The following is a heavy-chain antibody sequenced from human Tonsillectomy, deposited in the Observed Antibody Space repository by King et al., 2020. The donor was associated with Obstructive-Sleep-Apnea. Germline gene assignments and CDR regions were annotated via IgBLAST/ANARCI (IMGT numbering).Heavy chain of an antibody. V-gene: IGHV4-31*03. CDR1: GGSVSSGGYE. CDR3: ASSSEGNWFDP. CDR2: IYDSGST. Sequence: VVMEEWGVGLVKASQTLSLTCTVSGGSVSSGGYEWSWIRQHPGKGLEWIGYIYDSGSTYYSPSLKSRVTMSVDTSKHQFSLKLSSVTAADTAVYYCASSSEGNWFDPWGQGTLVTVSS. J-gene: IGHJ5*02.